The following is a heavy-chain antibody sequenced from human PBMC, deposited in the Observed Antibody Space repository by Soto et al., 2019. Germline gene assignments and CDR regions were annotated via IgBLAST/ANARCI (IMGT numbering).Heavy chain of an antibody. Sequence: QVQLLQSGAEVKKPGASVTVSCKASGYTFTSSGISWLRQAPGQGLEWMGWISAYNGNTNYAQKLQGRVTMTTDTSTSTADMELRSLRSDDTAVYYSARDGLVYGDYSYWGQGTLVTVSS. CDR2: ISAYNGNT. V-gene: IGHV1-18*01. J-gene: IGHJ4*02. CDR3: ARDGLVYGDYSY. D-gene: IGHD4-17*01. CDR1: GYTFTSSG.